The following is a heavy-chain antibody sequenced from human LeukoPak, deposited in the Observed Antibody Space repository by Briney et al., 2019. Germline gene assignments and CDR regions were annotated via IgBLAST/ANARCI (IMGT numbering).Heavy chain of an antibody. J-gene: IGHJ4*02. CDR3: ARADYDSSGYDYFDY. V-gene: IGHV3-33*01. CDR1: GFTFSSYG. Sequence: GRSLRLSCAASGFTFSSYGMHWVRQAPGKGLEWVAVIWYDGSNKYYADSVKGRFTISRDNSKNTLYLQMNSLRAEDTAVYYCARADYDSSGYDYFDYWGQGTLVTVSS. CDR2: IWYDGSNK. D-gene: IGHD3-22*01.